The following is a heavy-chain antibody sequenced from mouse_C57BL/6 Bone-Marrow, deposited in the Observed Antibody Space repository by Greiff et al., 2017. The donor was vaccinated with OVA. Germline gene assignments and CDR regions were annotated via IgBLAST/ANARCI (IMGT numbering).Heavy chain of an antibody. J-gene: IGHJ4*01. CDR1: GYAFSSYW. CDR3: ARRSWYNAMDY. Sequence: QVQLQQSGAELVKPGASVKISCKASGYAFSSYWMNWVKQRPGKGLEWIGQIYPGDGDTNYNGKFKGKATLTADKSSSTAYMQLSSLTSEDSAVYFCARRSWYNAMDYWGQGTSVTVSS. V-gene: IGHV1-80*01. CDR2: IYPGDGDT.